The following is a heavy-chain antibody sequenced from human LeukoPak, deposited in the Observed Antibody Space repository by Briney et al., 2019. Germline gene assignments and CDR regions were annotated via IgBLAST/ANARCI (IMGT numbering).Heavy chain of an antibody. CDR2: IRYDGSNK. V-gene: IGHV3-30*02. CDR3: AKGMKVGATHFDY. J-gene: IGHJ4*02. D-gene: IGHD1-26*01. CDR1: GFTFSSYG. Sequence: PGGSLRLSCAASGFTFSSYGMHWVRQAPGKGLEWVAFIRYDGSNKYYADSVKGRFTISRDNSKNTLYLQMNSLRAEGTAVYYCAKGMKVGATHFDYWGQGTLVTVSS.